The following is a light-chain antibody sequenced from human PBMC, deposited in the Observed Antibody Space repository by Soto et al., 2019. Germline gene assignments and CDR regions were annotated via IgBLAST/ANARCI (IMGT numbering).Light chain of an antibody. Sequence: EIVLTQSTATLSLSPGDRATLSCRASQSVGSYLGWYQQRPGKAPRLLIYDACNRATGIPARFSGRGSGTVRNLNISSLEPEDCAVYFSQQRSEWPSAFDGGTKAEIK. CDR3: QQRSEWPSA. J-gene: IGKJ4*01. V-gene: IGKV3-11*01. CDR1: QSVGSY. CDR2: DAC.